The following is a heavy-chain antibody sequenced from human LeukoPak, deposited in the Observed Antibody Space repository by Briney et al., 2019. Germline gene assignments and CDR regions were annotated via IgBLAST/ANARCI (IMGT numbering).Heavy chain of an antibody. Sequence: PSETLSLTCTVSGGSISSGDYYWSWIRQPPGKGLERIGYIYYSGSTYYNPSLKSRVTISVDTSKNQFPLKLSSVTAADTAVYYCARDRNDYVWGSYRQTSWFDYWGQGTLVTVSS. CDR1: GGSISSGDYY. CDR2: IYYSGST. D-gene: IGHD3-16*02. V-gene: IGHV4-30-4*01. J-gene: IGHJ4*02. CDR3: ARDRNDYVWGSYRQTSWFDY.